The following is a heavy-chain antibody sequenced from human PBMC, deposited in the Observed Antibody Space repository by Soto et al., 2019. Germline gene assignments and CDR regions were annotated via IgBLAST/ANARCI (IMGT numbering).Heavy chain of an antibody. D-gene: IGHD5-18*01. J-gene: IGHJ4*02. CDR1: GFTFSSYA. Sequence: LRLSCAASGFTFSSYAMHWVRQAPGKGLEWVAVISYDGSNKYYADSVKGRFTISRDNSKNTLYLQMNSLRAEDTAVYYCARERGYHFDYWGQGTLVTVSS. CDR3: ARERGYHFDY. CDR2: ISYDGSNK. V-gene: IGHV3-30-3*01.